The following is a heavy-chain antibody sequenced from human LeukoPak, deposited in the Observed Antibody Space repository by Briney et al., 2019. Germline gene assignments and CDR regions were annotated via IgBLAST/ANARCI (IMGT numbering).Heavy chain of an antibody. J-gene: IGHJ4*02. CDR1: GITLSNYG. V-gene: IGHV3-23*01. CDR2: ISDSGGST. Sequence: GGSLRLSCAVSGITLSNYGMSWVRQAPGKGLEWVAGISDSGGSTNYADSVKGRFTISRDNPKNTLYQQMNSLRAEDTAVYFCAKRGVVIRVIPVGFHKEAYYFDSWGRGTLVTVSS. CDR3: AKRGVVIRVIPVGFHKEAYYFDS. D-gene: IGHD3-22*01.